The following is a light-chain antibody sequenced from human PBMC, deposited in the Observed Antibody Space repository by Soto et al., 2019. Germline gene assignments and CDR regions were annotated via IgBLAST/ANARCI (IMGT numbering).Light chain of an antibody. CDR1: HSVNSH. CDR3: QQRSNWPPIT. J-gene: IGKJ5*01. V-gene: IGKV3-11*01. Sequence: MIITQSPATLSVSRGERVTLSCRTSHSVNSHVAWYQQKPGQAPXLLLYGASSRATGIPDRFSGSGSGTDFTLTISSLEPEDFAVYYCQQRSNWPPITVGPGTRLEIK. CDR2: GAS.